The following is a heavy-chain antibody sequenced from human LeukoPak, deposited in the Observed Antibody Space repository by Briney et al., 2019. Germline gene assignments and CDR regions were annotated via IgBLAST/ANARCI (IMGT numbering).Heavy chain of an antibody. CDR2: IKQDGSET. J-gene: IGHJ4*02. CDR3: ATDMTATEGLGY. V-gene: IGHV3-7*01. D-gene: IGHD3-16*01. CDR1: GFTFSNYW. Sequence: PGGSLRLSCAASGFTFSNYWMNWVRQPPGKGLEWVANIKQDGSETYYVDSVKGRFTISRDNAKNSLYLQMNGLRAEDTAVYYCATDMTATEGLGYWGQGTLVTVSS.